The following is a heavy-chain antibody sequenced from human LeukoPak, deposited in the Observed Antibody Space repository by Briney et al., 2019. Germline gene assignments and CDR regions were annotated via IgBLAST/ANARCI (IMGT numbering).Heavy chain of an antibody. V-gene: IGHV4-39*01. D-gene: IGHD6-13*01. CDR2: IYYSGST. J-gene: IGHJ4*02. CDR1: GGSYSSYY. CDR3: ASRIAAAGKGVY. Sequence: PSETLSLTCAVYGGSYSSYYWGWIRQPPGKGLEWIGSIYYSGSTYYNPSLKSRVTISVDTSKNQFSLKLSSVTAADTAVYYCASRIAAAGKGVYWGQGTLVTVSS.